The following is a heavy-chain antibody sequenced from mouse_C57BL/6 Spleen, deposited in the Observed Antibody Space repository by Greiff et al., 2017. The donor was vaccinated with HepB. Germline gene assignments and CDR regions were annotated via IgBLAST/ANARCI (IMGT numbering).Heavy chain of an antibody. CDR2: IDPSDSYT. CDR3: ATYYSNWYFDV. Sequence: QVQLQQPGAELVMPGASVKLSCKASGYTFTSYWMHWVKQRPGQGLEWIGEIDPSDSYTNYNQKFKGKSTLTVDKSSSTAYMQLSSLTSEDSAVYYCATYYSNWYFDVWGTRTTVTVSS. D-gene: IGHD2-5*01. J-gene: IGHJ1*03. V-gene: IGHV1-69*01. CDR1: GYTFTSYW.